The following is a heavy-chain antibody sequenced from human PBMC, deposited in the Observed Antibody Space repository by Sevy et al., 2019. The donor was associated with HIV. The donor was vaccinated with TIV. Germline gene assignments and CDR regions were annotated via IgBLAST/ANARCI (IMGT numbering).Heavy chain of an antibody. CDR3: ARVGNIEQWLVPDY. V-gene: IGHV4-34*01. D-gene: IGHD6-19*01. J-gene: IGHJ4*02. CDR1: GGSFSGYY. Sequence: SETLSLTCAVYGGSFSGYYRSWIRQPPGKGLEWIGEINHSGSTNYNPSLKSRVTISVDTSKNQFSLKLSSVTAADTAVYYCARVGNIEQWLVPDYWGQGTLVTVSS. CDR2: INHSGST.